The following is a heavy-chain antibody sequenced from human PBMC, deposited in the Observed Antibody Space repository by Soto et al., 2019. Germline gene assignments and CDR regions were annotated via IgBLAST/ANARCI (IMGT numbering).Heavy chain of an antibody. D-gene: IGHD6-6*01. CDR2: IKQDGSEK. Sequence: GGSLRLSCPASGFTFSSYWMSWVRQAPGKGLEWVANIKQDGSEKYYVDSVKGRFTISRDNAKNSLYLQMNSLRAEDTAVYYCARVRTRGSSGAFDIWGQGTMVTVSS. V-gene: IGHV3-7*03. CDR3: ARVRTRGSSGAFDI. CDR1: GFTFSSYW. J-gene: IGHJ3*02.